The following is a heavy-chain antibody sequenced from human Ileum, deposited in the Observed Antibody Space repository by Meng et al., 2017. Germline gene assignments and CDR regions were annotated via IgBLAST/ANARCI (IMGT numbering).Heavy chain of an antibody. J-gene: IGHJ4*02. Sequence: GESLKISCAASGFTFSSYWMSWVRQAPGKGLEWVANIKQDGSEKYYVDSVKGRFTISRDNAKNSLYLQMNSLRAEDTAVYYCARDCSGGGCYRYWGQGTLVTVSS. D-gene: IGHD2-15*01. CDR2: IKQDGSEK. CDR3: ARDCSGGGCYRY. V-gene: IGHV3-7*01. CDR1: GFTFSSYW.